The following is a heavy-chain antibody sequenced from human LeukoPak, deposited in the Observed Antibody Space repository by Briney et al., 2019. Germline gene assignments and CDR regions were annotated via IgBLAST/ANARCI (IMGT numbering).Heavy chain of an antibody. CDR3: ARSYGSGFYYMDV. CDR1: GGTFSSYA. J-gene: IGHJ6*03. CDR2: IIPIFGTA. D-gene: IGHD3-10*01. Sequence: SVKVSCKASGGTFSSYAISWVRQAPGQGLEWMGGIIPIFGTANYAQRFQGRVTITADESTSTAYMELSSLRSEDTAVYYCARSYGSGFYYMDVWGKGTTVTISS. V-gene: IGHV1-69*13.